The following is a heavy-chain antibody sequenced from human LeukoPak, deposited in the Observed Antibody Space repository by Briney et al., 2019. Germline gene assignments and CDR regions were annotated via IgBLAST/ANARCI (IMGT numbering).Heavy chain of an antibody. CDR2: IKQEGSEK. J-gene: IGHJ6*02. CDR1: GFTLSSYW. D-gene: IGHD6-19*01. V-gene: IGHV3-7*01. CDR3: ARASGSGWYRGGYYYYGMDV. Sequence: GGSLRLSCAASGFTLSSYWMSWVSQAPGKGLEWVANIKQEGSEKYYVDSVKGRFTISRDNAKNSLYLQMNSLRAEDTAVYYCARASGSGWYRGGYYYYGMDVWGQGTTVTVSS.